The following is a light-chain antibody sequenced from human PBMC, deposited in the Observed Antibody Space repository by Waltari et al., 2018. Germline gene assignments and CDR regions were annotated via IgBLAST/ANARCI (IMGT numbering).Light chain of an antibody. Sequence: EIAMTQSPATLSVSPGERATLSCRASQSVSSNLAWYQHKPGQPPRLLFYDASTRSTGIPARFSGSGSGTDFTLTINSLQSEDFAVYYCQQYNTLPHFGPGTKLEI. J-gene: IGKJ2*01. CDR3: QQYNTLPH. CDR2: DAS. V-gene: IGKV3-15*01. CDR1: QSVSSN.